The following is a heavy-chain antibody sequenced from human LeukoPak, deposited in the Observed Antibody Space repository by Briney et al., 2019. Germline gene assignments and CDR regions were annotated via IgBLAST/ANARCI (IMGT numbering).Heavy chain of an antibody. J-gene: IGHJ4*02. CDR1: GFTFRNHW. V-gene: IGHV3-74*03. CDR3: ARDQRVTGRPDIDY. D-gene: IGHD6-6*01. Sequence: GGALRLSCAASGFTFRNHWMHWVRPTPGKGLVWVSRISSDGSSTTYADSVKGRFTISRDNAKNTLYVQMNNLRAEDTAMYYCARDQRVTGRPDIDYWGQGTLVIVSS. CDR2: ISSDGSST.